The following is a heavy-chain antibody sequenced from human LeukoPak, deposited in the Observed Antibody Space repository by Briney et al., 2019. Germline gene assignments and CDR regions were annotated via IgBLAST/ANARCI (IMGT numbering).Heavy chain of an antibody. J-gene: IGHJ5*02. D-gene: IGHD3-9*01. CDR2: INHSGST. Sequence: SETLSLTCAVYGGSFSGYYWSWIRQPPGKGLEWIGEINHSGSTNYNPSLKSRVTISVDTSKNQFSLKLSSVTAADTAVYYCARVGGFVRYFDWPPPGEWFDPWGQGTLVTVSS. V-gene: IGHV4-34*01. CDR3: ARVGGFVRYFDWPPPGEWFDP. CDR1: GGSFSGYY.